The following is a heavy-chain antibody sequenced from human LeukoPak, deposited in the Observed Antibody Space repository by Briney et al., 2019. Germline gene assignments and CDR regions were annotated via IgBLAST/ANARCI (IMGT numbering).Heavy chain of an antibody. Sequence: GGSLRLSCAASGFTFSSYGMSWVRQAPGKGLDRVSSISGSGGGTYYADSVKGRFTISRDNSKNTLYLQMNSLRAEDTALYYCAKRDTSGWYFFDFWGQGALVTVSS. V-gene: IGHV3-23*01. CDR3: AKRDTSGWYFFDF. J-gene: IGHJ4*02. CDR1: GFTFSSYG. CDR2: ISGSGGGT. D-gene: IGHD6-19*01.